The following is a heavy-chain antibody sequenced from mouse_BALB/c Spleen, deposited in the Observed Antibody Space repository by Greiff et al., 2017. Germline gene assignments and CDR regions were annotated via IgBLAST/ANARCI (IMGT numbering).Heavy chain of an antibody. Sequence: DVKLQESGPGLVKPSQSLSLTCSVTGYSITSGYYWNWIRQFPGNKLEWMGYISYDGSNNYNPSLKNRISITRDTSKNQFFLKLNSVTTEDTATYYCARDGGNPYYYAMDYWGQGTSVTVSS. CDR3: ARDGGNPYYYAMDY. D-gene: IGHD1-1*02. J-gene: IGHJ4*01. CDR2: ISYDGSN. V-gene: IGHV3-6*02. CDR1: GYSITSGYY.